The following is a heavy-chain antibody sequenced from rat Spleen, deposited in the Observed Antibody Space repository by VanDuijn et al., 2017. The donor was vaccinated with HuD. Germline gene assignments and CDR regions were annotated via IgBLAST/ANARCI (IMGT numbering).Heavy chain of an antibody. CDR3: ARQSPYYFDY. D-gene: IGHD3-1*01. CDR1: GITFSNYA. Sequence: EVQLVESGGGLVQPGGTLKLSCAASGITFSNYAMAWVRQAPTKGLEWVASISTGGGNTYYRDSVKGRFTISRDNAKSTLYLQMDSLRSEDTATYYCARQSPYYFDYWGQGVMVTVSS. V-gene: IGHV5S23*01. J-gene: IGHJ2*01. CDR2: ISTGGGNT.